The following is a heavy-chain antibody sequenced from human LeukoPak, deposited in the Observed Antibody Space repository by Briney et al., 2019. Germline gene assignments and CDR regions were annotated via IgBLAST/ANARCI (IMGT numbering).Heavy chain of an antibody. J-gene: IGHJ4*02. CDR2: ISSSGSTI. CDR3: ARWSGYYVDY. Sequence: PGGSLRLSCAASGFTLSSYEMNWVRQAPGKGLEWVSYISSSGSTIYYADSVKGRFTISRDNAKNSLYLQMNSLRAEDTAVYYCARWSGYYVDYWGQGTLVTVSS. D-gene: IGHD3-3*01. CDR1: GFTLSSYE. V-gene: IGHV3-48*03.